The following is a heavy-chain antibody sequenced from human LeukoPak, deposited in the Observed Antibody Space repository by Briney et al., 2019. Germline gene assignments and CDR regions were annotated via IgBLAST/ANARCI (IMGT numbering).Heavy chain of an antibody. J-gene: IGHJ3*02. D-gene: IGHD3-3*02. V-gene: IGHV1-18*04. Sequence: ASVKVSCKASGYTFTNYYMHWVRQAPGQGLEWMGWISGYNGDTNYAQKFQGRVTMTEDTSTDTAYMELSSLRSEDTAVYYCAAFKVSQDAFDIWGQGTMVTVSS. CDR2: ISGYNGDT. CDR1: GYTFTNYY. CDR3: AAFKVSQDAFDI.